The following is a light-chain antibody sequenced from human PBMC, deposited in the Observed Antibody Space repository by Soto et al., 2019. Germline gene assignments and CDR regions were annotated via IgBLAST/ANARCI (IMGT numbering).Light chain of an antibody. Sequence: EPATLSCRASQSVRTKLARYQQKAGQAPRLLIYGASTRATGIPHRFSGSGSGTEFTLTISSLQSEDFLAYYCQQYNSWPPITFCQGTRLEIK. CDR2: GAS. CDR1: QSVRTK. CDR3: QQYNSWPPIT. V-gene: IGKV3-15*01. J-gene: IGKJ5*01.